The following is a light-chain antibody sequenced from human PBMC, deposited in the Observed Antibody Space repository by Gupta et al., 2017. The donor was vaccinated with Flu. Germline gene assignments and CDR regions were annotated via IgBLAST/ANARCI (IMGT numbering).Light chain of an antibody. V-gene: IGLV1-51*02. CDR2: ENN. J-gene: IGLJ1*01. Sequence: KVTISCSGSSSNIGNNYVTWYQQLRGTAPKLLIYENNKRPSVIPEGISGSKSGTSATLGITGVQIGDEADYYCGAWDSVQSAYVFGPGTKVTVL. CDR3: GAWDSVQSAYV. CDR1: SSNIGNNY.